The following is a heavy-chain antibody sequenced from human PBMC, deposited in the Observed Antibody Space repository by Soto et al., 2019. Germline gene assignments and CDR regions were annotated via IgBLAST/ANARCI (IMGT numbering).Heavy chain of an antibody. CDR3: ARQTYSGYHTYYY. J-gene: IGHJ4*02. V-gene: IGHV5-51*01. Sequence: GESLKISCQGSGYSFTTSWIGWVRQMPGKGLEWMGIIYPSDSDTRYSPSFQGQVTISADKSINTAYLQWSSLKASDTATYYCARQTYSGYHTYYYWGQGTLVTVSS. CDR1: GYSFTTSW. CDR2: IYPSDSDT. D-gene: IGHD5-12*01.